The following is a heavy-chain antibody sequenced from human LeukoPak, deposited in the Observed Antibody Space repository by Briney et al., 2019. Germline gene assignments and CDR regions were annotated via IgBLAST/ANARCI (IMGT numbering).Heavy chain of an antibody. V-gene: IGHV4-4*02. Sequence: SETLSLTCAVSGGSISSSNWWSWVRQPPGEGLEWIGEINHSGSTNYNPSLKSRVTISVDTSKNQFSLKLSSVTAADTAVYYCARGPLAPDYWGQGTLVTVSS. CDR3: ARGPLAPDY. CDR1: GGSISSSNW. CDR2: INHSGST. J-gene: IGHJ4*02.